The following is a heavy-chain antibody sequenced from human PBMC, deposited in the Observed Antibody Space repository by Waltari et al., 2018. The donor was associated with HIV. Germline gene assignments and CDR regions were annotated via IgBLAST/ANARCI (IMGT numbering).Heavy chain of an antibody. V-gene: IGHV3-33*01. D-gene: IGHD3-3*01. CDR2: IWYDGSNK. Sequence: QVQLLESGGGVVQPGRSLRLSCAASGFTFSRYDMHCVRQAPGKGLGWVEVIWYDGSNKNYADSGKGRFTRSRDNSKSTLYLQVSSHRAEDTAVYYCAGFWCGYYCDDAINIWGQGTMVTVSS. CDR3: AGFWCGYYCDDAINI. CDR1: GFTFSRYD. J-gene: IGHJ3*02.